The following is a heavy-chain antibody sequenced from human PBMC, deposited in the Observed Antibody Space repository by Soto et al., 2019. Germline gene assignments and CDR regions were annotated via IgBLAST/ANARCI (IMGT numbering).Heavy chain of an antibody. CDR3: ATTYFFGSGSAY. CDR1: GGSISSSSYY. V-gene: IGHV4-39*01. Sequence: PSETLSLTSTFSGGSISSSSYYWGWIRQPPGKGLEWTGSIYYSGSTYYNPSLKSRVTMSVDTSKNQFSLKLSSVTAADTAVYYCATTYFFGSGSAYWGQGTLVTVSS. D-gene: IGHD3-10*01. J-gene: IGHJ4*02. CDR2: IYYSGST.